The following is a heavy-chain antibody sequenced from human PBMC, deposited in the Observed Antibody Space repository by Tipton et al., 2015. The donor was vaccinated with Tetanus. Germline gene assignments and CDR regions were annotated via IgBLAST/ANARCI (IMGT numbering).Heavy chain of an antibody. V-gene: IGHV4-34*01. CDR2: ISPSGNT. CDR3: ARVSRRNFYLDY. Sequence: TLSLTCAVYGGSFSNYFWRWIRQPPGKGLEWIGEISPSGNTNYNPSLKSRVTISADTSRNQFSLNLTSVTVADSAVYFCARVSRRNFYLDYWGPGAQVTVSS. D-gene: IGHD2/OR15-2a*01. J-gene: IGHJ4*02. CDR1: GGSFSNYF.